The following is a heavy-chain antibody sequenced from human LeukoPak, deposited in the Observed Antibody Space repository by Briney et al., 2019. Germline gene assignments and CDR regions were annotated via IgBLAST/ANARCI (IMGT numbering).Heavy chain of an antibody. J-gene: IGHJ5*02. CDR2: IYYSGST. CDR1: GGSISSSSYY. D-gene: IGHD2-15*01. CDR3: ARGFCSGGACYWFDP. Sequence: SETLSLTCTVSGGSISSSSYYWGWIRQPPGKGLEWIGTIYYSGSTYYNPSLKSRVTISVDTSKNRFSLKLNSVTSADTAVYYCARGFCSGGACYWFDPWGQGTLVTVSS. V-gene: IGHV4-39*07.